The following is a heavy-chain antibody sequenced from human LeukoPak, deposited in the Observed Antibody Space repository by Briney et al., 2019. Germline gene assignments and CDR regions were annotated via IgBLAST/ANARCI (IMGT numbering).Heavy chain of an antibody. Sequence: GRSLRLSCAASGFTFSSYAMHWVRQAPGKGLEWVAVISYDGSNKYYADSVKGRFTISRDNSKNTLYLQMNSLRAEDTAVYYCVYCSGGNCFYTVRGWNYWGQGTLVTVSS. CDR2: ISYDGSNK. CDR1: GFTFSSYA. J-gene: IGHJ4*01. CDR3: VYCSGGNCFYTVRGWNY. D-gene: IGHD2-15*01. V-gene: IGHV3-30-3*01.